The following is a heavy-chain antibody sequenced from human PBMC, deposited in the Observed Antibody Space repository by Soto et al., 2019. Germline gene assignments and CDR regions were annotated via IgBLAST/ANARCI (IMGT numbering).Heavy chain of an antibody. D-gene: IGHD3-16*01. CDR2: IKSKTDGETT. CDR3: TTWGYI. J-gene: IGHJ3*02. Sequence: EVQLVETGGALVKPGESLRLSCAASGFTFIDAWMSWVRQAPGKGLEWVGRIKSKTDGETTDYAAPVEGRFTISRDDSKNTLYLQMNGPKAEDTAVYYCTTWGYILTQGTMVTVSS. V-gene: IGHV3-15*02. CDR1: GFTFIDAW.